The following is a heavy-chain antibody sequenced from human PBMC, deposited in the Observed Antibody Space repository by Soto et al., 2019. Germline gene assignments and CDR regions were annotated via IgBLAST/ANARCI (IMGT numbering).Heavy chain of an antibody. CDR3: ARSIVVVTAADY. V-gene: IGHV1-2*04. CDR2: INPNSGGT. J-gene: IGHJ4*02. Sequence: ASVKVSCKASGGTFSSYAISWVRQAPGQGLEWMGWINPNSGGTNYAQKFQGWVNITRDTSASTAYMELSSLRSEDTAVYYCARSIVVVTAADYWGQGALVTVSS. CDR1: GGTFSSYA. D-gene: IGHD2-21*02.